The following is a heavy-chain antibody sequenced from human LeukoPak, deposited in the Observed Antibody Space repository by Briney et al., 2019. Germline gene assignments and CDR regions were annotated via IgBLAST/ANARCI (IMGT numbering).Heavy chain of an antibody. CDR2: IYYSGST. D-gene: IGHD5-24*01. J-gene: IGHJ4*02. CDR1: GVSISSGDYY. Sequence: SQTLSLTCTVSGVSISSGDYYWSWIRQPPGKGLEWIGYIYYSGSTYYNPSLKSRVTISVDTSKNQFSLKLTSVTAADTAVYYCARFDGYNPPYYFDYWGQGTLVTVSS. CDR3: ARFDGYNPPYYFDY. V-gene: IGHV4-30-4*08.